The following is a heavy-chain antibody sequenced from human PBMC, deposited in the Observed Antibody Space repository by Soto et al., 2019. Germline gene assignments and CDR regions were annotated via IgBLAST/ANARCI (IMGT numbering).Heavy chain of an antibody. J-gene: IGHJ6*02. CDR1: GFTFSSYA. CDR2: ISYDGSNK. V-gene: IGHV3-30-3*01. CDR3: ARDQGGTTLYYHGMDV. D-gene: IGHD1-7*01. Sequence: QVQLVESGGGVVQPGRSLRLSCAASGFTFSSYAIHWVRQAPCQGLEWVALISYDGSNKYYADSVKGRFTISRDNSKNTLYLQMNSLRPEDTAVYHCARDQGGTTLYYHGMDVWGQGTTVTVSS.